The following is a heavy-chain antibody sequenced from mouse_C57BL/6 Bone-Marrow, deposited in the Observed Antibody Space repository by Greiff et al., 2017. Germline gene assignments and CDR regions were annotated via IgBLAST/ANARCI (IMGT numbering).Heavy chain of an antibody. CDR2: INSDGGST. V-gene: IGHV5-2*01. CDR3: ARGNWEGYYFDY. Sequence: EVQLQESGGGLVQPGESLKLSCESNEYEFPSHDMSWVRKTPEKRLALVAAINSDGGSTYYPDTMGRRFIISRDNTKKTLYLQMSSLRSEDTALYDCARGNWEGYYFDYWGQGTTLTVSS. CDR1: EYEFPSHD. J-gene: IGHJ2*01. D-gene: IGHD4-1*01.